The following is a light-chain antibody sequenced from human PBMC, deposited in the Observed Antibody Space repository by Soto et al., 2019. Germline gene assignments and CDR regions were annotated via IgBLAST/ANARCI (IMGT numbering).Light chain of an antibody. Sequence: DIPMTQSPSSLSASVGDRVTITCRASQNIKKFLNWYQQRPGKAPSALIHATSTLQNGVSSRFSGSGSDTDFTLTITSLQPEDFATYFCRQSYSSPLTFGGGTKVEL. CDR3: RQSYSSPLT. J-gene: IGKJ4*01. CDR1: QNIKKF. V-gene: IGKV1-39*01. CDR2: ATS.